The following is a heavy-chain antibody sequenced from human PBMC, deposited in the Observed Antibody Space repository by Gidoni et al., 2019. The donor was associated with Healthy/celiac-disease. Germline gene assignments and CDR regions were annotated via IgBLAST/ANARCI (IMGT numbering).Heavy chain of an antibody. J-gene: IGHJ4*02. CDR2: INHSGST. CDR1: GGSFSGYY. Sequence: QVQLQQWGAGLLMPSETLSLTFAVYGGSFSGYYWSWIRQPPGKGLEWIGEINHSGSTNYNPSLKSRVTISVDTSKSQFSLKLSSVTAADTAVYYCARTYDILTGYDYWGQGTLVTVSS. D-gene: IGHD3-9*01. CDR3: ARTYDILTGYDY. V-gene: IGHV4-34*01.